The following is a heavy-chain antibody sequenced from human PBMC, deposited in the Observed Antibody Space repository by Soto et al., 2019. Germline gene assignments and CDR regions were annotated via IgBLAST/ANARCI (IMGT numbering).Heavy chain of an antibody. V-gene: IGHV3-11*01. CDR2: ISSSGTTT. J-gene: IGHJ5*02. Sequence: QVQLVESGGGLVRPGGPLRLSCAASGFTFSDYDMSWIRQAPGKGLEWVSCISSSGTTTYYADSVKGRCTISRDNAKNSLYVQMNSPRVEDTAVYYCARKGPSAARPNHWGEGTLVTASS. D-gene: IGHD6-6*01. CDR1: GFTFSDYD. CDR3: ARKGPSAARPNH.